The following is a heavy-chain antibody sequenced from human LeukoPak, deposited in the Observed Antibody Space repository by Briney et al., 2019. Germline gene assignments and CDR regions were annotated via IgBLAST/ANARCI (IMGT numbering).Heavy chain of an antibody. Sequence: PGGSLRLSCAASGFTFSSYAMSWVRQAPGKGLEWVSAISGSGGSTYYADSVKGRFTIPRDNSKNTLYLQMNSLRAEDTAVYYCAKVPQLYHYYGMDVWGQGTTVTVSS. J-gene: IGHJ6*02. CDR2: ISGSGGST. CDR1: GFTFSSYA. D-gene: IGHD1-1*01. CDR3: AKVPQLYHYYGMDV. V-gene: IGHV3-23*01.